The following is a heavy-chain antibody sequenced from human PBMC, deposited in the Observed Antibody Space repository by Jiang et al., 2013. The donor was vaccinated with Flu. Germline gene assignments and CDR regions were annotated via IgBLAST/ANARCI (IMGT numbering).Heavy chain of an antibody. CDR1: GGSISSYY. Sequence: PGLVKPSETLSLTCTVSGGSISSYYWSWIRQPPGKGLEWIGYIYYSGSTNYNPSLKSRVTISVDTSKNQFSLKLSSVTAADTAVYYCARYPGRYSSSWYDTKAGFDYWGQGTLVTVSS. V-gene: IGHV4-59*01. D-gene: IGHD6-13*01. CDR2: IYYSGST. CDR3: ARYPGRYSSSWYDTKAGFDY. J-gene: IGHJ4*02.